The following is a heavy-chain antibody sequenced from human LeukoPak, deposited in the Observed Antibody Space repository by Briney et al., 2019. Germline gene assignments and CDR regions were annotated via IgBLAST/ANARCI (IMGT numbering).Heavy chain of an antibody. CDR2: INHSGST. CDR3: ATTSGSGSYNPPDY. CDR1: GGSFSGYY. J-gene: IGHJ4*02. V-gene: IGHV4-34*01. D-gene: IGHD3-10*01. Sequence: PSETLSLTCAVYGGSFSGYYWSWIRQPPGKGLEGIGEINHSGSTNYNPSLKSRVTISVDTSKNQFSLKLSSVTAADTAVYYCATTSGSGSYNPPDYWGQGTLVTVSS.